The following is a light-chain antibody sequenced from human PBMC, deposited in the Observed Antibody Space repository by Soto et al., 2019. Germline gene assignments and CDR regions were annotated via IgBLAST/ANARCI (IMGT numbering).Light chain of an antibody. CDR2: DAS. CDR3: QQYDIWPPWT. Sequence: EIEMTQSPATLSVSPGERATLSCRSSQSVGRKLAWYQQKPGQATRLLIHDASNRAMGFPPRFSGSGAGTEFTLTTSRLQSGVVAVYHCQQYDIWPPWTFGQGNKVEI. J-gene: IGKJ1*01. CDR1: QSVGRK. V-gene: IGKV3-15*01.